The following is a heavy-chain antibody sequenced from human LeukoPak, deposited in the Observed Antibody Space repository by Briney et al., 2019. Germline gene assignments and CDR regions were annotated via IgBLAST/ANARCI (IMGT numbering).Heavy chain of an antibody. CDR3: ARVLGGEQLFDY. D-gene: IGHD6-13*01. V-gene: IGHV4-38-2*01. J-gene: IGHJ4*02. CDR1: GYSISSGYY. CDR2: IYHSGST. Sequence: PSETLSLTCAVSGYSISSGYYWGWIRQPPGKGLEWIGSIYHSGSTYYNPSLKSRVTISVDTSKNQFSLKLSSVTAADTAVYYCARVLGGEQLFDYCGEGTLVTVSS.